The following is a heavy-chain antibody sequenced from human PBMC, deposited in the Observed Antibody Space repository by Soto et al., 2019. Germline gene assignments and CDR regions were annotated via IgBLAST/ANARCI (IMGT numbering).Heavy chain of an antibody. CDR3: ARGGFVAGLYNAMDA. J-gene: IGHJ6*04. CDR2: IIPMFGSP. D-gene: IGHD6-19*01. CDR1: GDTLSTNA. Sequence: QVQLVQSGAEVKKAGSSVKVSCKASGDTLSTNAISWVRQAPGQGLEWMGAIIPMFGSPKYAQKFLGRVTITADNPTSTIYMEMIILTSPDTAVYYCARGGFVAGLYNAMDAWGEGTTVAVSS. V-gene: IGHV1-69*06.